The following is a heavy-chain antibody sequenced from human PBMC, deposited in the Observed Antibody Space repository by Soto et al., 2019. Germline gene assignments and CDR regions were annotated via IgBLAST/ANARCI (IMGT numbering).Heavy chain of an antibody. V-gene: IGHV3-30*18. J-gene: IGHJ6*02. CDR3: SKDQGEEVPEAYYYYYGMDV. CDR1: GFTFSSYG. D-gene: IGHD3-16*01. CDR2: ISYDGSNK. Sequence: GGSLRLSCAASGFTFSSYGMHWVRQAPGKGLEWVAVISYDGSNKYYADSVKGRFTISRDNSKNTLYLQMNSLRAEDTAVYYFSKDQGEEVPEAYYYYYGMDVWGQGTTVTVSS.